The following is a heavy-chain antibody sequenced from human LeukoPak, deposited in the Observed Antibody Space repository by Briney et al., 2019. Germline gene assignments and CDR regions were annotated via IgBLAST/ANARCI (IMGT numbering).Heavy chain of an antibody. Sequence: AAVTVSYKASVYTFTNYDIKWVRPAAGQGREGVGWMNPNRGNTGYAQKFQGRITITSNTSISTAYMELSSLRSEDTAVYYCARGGGYSYGIMDVWGKGTTVTVSS. CDR2: MNPNRGNT. CDR3: ARGGGYSYGIMDV. J-gene: IGHJ6*03. D-gene: IGHD5-18*01. CDR1: VYTFTNYD. V-gene: IGHV1-8*03.